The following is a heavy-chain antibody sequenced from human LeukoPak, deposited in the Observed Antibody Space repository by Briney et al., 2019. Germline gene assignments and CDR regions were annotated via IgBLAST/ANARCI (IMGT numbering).Heavy chain of an antibody. CDR2: MNPNSGNT. V-gene: IGHV1-8*01. CDR1: GYTFTSYD. D-gene: IGHD3-22*01. CDR3: ARCGGNDDYDIDAFDI. J-gene: IGHJ3*02. Sequence: ASVKVSCKASGYTFTSYDINWVRQATGQGLEWMGWMNPNSGNTGYAQKFQGRVTMTRNTSISTAYMELSSLRSEDTAVYYCARCGGNDDYDIDAFDIWGQGTMVTVSS.